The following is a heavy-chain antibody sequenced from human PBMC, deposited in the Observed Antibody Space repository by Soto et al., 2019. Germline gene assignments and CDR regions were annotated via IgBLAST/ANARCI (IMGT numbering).Heavy chain of an antibody. CDR2: IAGSGRNT. V-gene: IGHV3-23*01. CDR1: GFTFSTYD. Sequence: GGSLRLSCAASGFTFSTYDMSWVRQAPWKGLEWVSTIAGSGRNTDYADSVKGRFTISRDNSKNTLYLQMNSLIAEDTAVYYCAYRTGFDYWGQGALVTVSS. J-gene: IGHJ4*02. CDR3: AYRTGFDY.